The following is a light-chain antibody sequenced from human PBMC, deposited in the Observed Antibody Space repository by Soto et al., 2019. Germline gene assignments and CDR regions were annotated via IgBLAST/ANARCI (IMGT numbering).Light chain of an antibody. CDR2: DDS. CDR1: NIGRKS. J-gene: IGLJ3*02. CDR3: QVWDGSSDHEEWV. Sequence: SYELTQPPSLSLAPGQTATITCGGNNIGRKSVHWYQHKPGQAPVLVVYDDSDRPSGIPERFSGSNSGNTAALTISRVEAGDEADYYCQVWDGSSDHEEWVFGGGTQVTVL. V-gene: IGLV3-21*02.